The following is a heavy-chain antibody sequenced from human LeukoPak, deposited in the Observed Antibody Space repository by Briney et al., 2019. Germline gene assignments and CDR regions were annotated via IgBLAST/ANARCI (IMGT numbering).Heavy chain of an antibody. CDR2: IKRDGSEK. CDR1: GFTFSNYW. J-gene: IGHJ1*01. CDR3: AKVWYGDYGYFQD. Sequence: PGGSLRLSCAASGFTFSNYWMGWVRQAPGKGLEWLASIKRDGSEKYYVDSVKGRFTISRDNAKNSLYLQMNSLIADDTAIYYCAKVWYGDYGYFQDWGQGTLVTVSS. D-gene: IGHD4-17*01. V-gene: IGHV3-7*03.